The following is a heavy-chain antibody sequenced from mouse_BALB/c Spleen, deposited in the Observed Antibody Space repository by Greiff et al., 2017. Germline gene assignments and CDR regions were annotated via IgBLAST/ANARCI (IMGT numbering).Heavy chain of an antibody. V-gene: IGHV7-3*02. J-gene: IGHJ2*01. CDR1: GFTFTDYY. CDR2: IRNKANGYTT. Sequence: EVKLVESGGGLVQPGGSLRLSCATSGFTFTDYYMSWVRQPPGKALEWLGFIRNKANGYTTEYSASVKGRFTISRDNSQSILYLQMNTLRAEDSATYYCAREGDDGGGYFDYWGQGTTLTVSS. CDR3: AREGDDGGGYFDY. D-gene: IGHD2-12*01.